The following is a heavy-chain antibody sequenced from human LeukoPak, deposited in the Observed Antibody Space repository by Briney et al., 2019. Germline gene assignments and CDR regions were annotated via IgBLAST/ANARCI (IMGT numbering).Heavy chain of an antibody. D-gene: IGHD3/OR15-3a*01. CDR1: GVSISSSNSY. CDR3: ARQTGSGLFILP. CDR2: IYYSGNT. J-gene: IGHJ4*02. V-gene: IGHV4-39*01. Sequence: SETLSLTCTVSGVSISSSNSYWGWIRQPPGKGLEWIGSIYYSGNTYYNASLKSQVSISIDTSNNQFSLRLTSVTAADTAVYYCARQTGSGLFILPGGQGTLVTVSS.